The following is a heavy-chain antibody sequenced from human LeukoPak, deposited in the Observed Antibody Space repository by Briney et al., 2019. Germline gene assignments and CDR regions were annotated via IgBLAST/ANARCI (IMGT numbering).Heavy chain of an antibody. CDR2: IYTSGST. Sequence: PETLSPTCTVSGGSISSYYWSWIRQPAGKGLEWLGRIYTSGSTNYNPSLKSRVTMSVDTSKNQFSLKLSSVTAADTAVYYCARDIAGFAEKNWFDPWGQGTLVTVSS. V-gene: IGHV4-4*07. CDR3: ARDIAGFAEKNWFDP. J-gene: IGHJ5*02. D-gene: IGHD1-20*01. CDR1: GGSISSYY.